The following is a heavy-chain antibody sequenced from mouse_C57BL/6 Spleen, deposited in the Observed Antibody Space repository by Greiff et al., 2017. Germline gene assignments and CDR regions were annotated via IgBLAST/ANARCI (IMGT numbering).Heavy chain of an antibody. CDR3: ARPHYCSSGGLFAV. J-gene: IGHJ3*01. CDR1: GYTFTGYW. D-gene: IGHD1-1*01. Sequence: VKLQQSGAELMKPGASVKLSCKASGYTFTGYWMEWVKQRPGHGLEWIGEILPGGGSTNYTEKFKGKATFTADTSSNTAYMQLSSLTSEDSAFYYRARPHYCSSGGLFAVWGKGTLVTVSA. CDR2: ILPGGGST. V-gene: IGHV1-9*01.